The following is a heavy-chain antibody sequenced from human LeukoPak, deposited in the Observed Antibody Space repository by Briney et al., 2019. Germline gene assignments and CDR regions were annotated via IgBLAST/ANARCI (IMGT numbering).Heavy chain of an antibody. CDR1: GGSISSGVYY. J-gene: IGHJ4*02. V-gene: IGHV4-31*03. D-gene: IGHD4-17*01. Sequence: TSETLSLTCTVSGGSISSGVYYWSWIRQHPGKGLEWIGYIYYSGSTYYNPSLKSRVTISVDTSKNQFSLKLSSVTAADTAVYYCARGDYGDYAGLWGQGTLVTVSS. CDR2: IYYSGST. CDR3: ARGDYGDYAGL.